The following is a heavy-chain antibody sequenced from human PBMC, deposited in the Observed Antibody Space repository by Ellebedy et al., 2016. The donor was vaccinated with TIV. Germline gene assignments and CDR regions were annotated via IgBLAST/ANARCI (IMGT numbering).Heavy chain of an antibody. Sequence: GESLKISXVASGFTYNTFWMSWVRQAPGKGLEWVANINGDGRHKNYVDSVKGRFTISRDNAKNSLFLRMNSLRAEDTGVYYCARDSLASDCGGDCYPDYWGQGILVTVSP. CDR1: GFTYNTFW. CDR3: ARDSLASDCGGDCYPDY. CDR2: INGDGRHK. D-gene: IGHD2-21*02. J-gene: IGHJ4*02. V-gene: IGHV3-7*01.